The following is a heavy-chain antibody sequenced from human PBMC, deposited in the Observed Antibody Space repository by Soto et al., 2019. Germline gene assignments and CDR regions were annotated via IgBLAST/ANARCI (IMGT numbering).Heavy chain of an antibody. CDR2: INAGGTSI. Sequence: PGGSLRLSCVGSGFSFSSYWVHWVCQPPGKGLEWVSRINAGGTSISYADSVKGRFTISRDNAKNTLYLQMDGLGVDDTAVYYCARAGSYRFDYWGLGTLVTVSS. CDR1: GFSFSSYW. V-gene: IGHV3-74*01. D-gene: IGHD3-10*01. CDR3: ARAGSYRFDY. J-gene: IGHJ4*02.